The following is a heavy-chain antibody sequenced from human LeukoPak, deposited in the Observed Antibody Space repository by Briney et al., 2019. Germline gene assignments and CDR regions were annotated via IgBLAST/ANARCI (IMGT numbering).Heavy chain of an antibody. V-gene: IGHV4-34*01. D-gene: IGHD3-10*01. CDR2: INHSGST. J-gene: IGHJ4*02. CDR3: ARDRDGLDY. Sequence: SETLSLTCAVYGGSFSGYYWSWIRQPPGKGLEWIGEINHSGSTNYNPSLKSRVTISVDTSKNQFSLKLSSVTAADTAVYCCARDRDGLDYWGQGTLVTVSS. CDR1: GGSFSGYY.